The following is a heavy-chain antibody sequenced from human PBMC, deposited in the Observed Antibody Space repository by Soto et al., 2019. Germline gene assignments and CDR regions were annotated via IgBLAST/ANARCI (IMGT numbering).Heavy chain of an antibody. V-gene: IGHV4-4*02. J-gene: IGHJ5*02. D-gene: IGHD2-21*02. CDR2: IYHSGST. CDR3: ARDWGGDYYNWFDP. CDR1: GGSISSSNW. Sequence: QVQLQESGPGLVKPSGTLSLTCAVSGGSISSSNWWSWVRQPPGKGLEWIGEIYHSGSTNYNPSLKSRVTXXVXKXXNQFSLKLSSVTAADTAVYYCARDWGGDYYNWFDPWGQGTLVTVSS.